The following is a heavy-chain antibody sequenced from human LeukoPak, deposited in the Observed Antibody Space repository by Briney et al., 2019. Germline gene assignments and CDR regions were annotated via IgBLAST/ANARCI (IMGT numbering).Heavy chain of an antibody. CDR2: ISGSGGST. CDR1: GFTVSSTY. D-gene: IGHD3-10*01. V-gene: IGHV3-53*01. CDR3: ARGFGRP. J-gene: IGHJ5*02. Sequence: PGGSLRLSCAASGFTVSSTYMSWVRQAPGKGLEWVSAISGSGGSTYYADSVKGRFTISRDNAKNSLYLQMNSLRAEDTAVYYCARGFGRPWGQGTLVTVSS.